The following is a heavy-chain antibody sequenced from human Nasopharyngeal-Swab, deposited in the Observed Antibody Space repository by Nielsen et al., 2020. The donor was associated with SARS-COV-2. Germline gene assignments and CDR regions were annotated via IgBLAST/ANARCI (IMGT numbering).Heavy chain of an antibody. CDR3: ARGVEVGVPYYYYGMDV. CDR2: ISSSISYI. CDR1: GLTFSSYW. Sequence: GGSLRLSCAASGLTFSSYWMHWVRQAPGKGLEWVSSISSSISYIYYADSVKGRFTISRDNAKNSLYLQMNSLRAEDTAVYYCARGVEVGVPYYYYGMDVWGQGTTVTVSS. D-gene: IGHD3-3*01. J-gene: IGHJ6*02. V-gene: IGHV3-21*01.